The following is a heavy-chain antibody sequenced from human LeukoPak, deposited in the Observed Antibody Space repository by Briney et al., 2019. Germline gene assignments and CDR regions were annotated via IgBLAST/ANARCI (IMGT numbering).Heavy chain of an antibody. Sequence: SETLSLTCTVSGGSISSGSYYWSWIRQPAGKGLEWIGRIYTSGSTNYNPSLKSRVTISVDTSKNQFSLKLSSVTAADTAVYYCARGVEMATISGFDYWGQGTLVTVSS. D-gene: IGHD5-24*01. CDR2: IYTSGST. CDR3: ARGVEMATISGFDY. V-gene: IGHV4-61*02. CDR1: GGSISSGSYY. J-gene: IGHJ4*02.